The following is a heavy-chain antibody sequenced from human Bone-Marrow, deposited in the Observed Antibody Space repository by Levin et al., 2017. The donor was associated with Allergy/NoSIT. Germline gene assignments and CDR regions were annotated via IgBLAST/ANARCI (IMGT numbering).Heavy chain of an antibody. CDR3: ARGIIGDVRVAHKEAFDI. J-gene: IGHJ3*02. V-gene: IGHV3-21*01. D-gene: IGHD2/OR15-2a*01. CDR1: GFTFSNYW. Sequence: GESLKISCAASGFTFSNYWMHWVRQAPGKGLEWVSSISSSGTDMYNADSVKGRFTISRDNAKNSLNLQMSSLRAEDTAVYYCARGIIGDVRVAHKEAFDIWGQGTMVTVSS. CDR2: ISSSGTDM.